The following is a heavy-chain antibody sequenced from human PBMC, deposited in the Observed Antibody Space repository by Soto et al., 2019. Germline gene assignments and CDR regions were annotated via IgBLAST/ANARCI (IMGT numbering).Heavy chain of an antibody. Sequence: HPGGSLRLSCAASGFTFSSYAMSWVRQAPGKGLEWVSAISGSGGSTYYADSVKGRFTISRDNSKNTLYLQMNSLRAEDTAVYYCAKDPPLYGSGSYSTNWFDPWGQGTLVTVSS. V-gene: IGHV3-23*01. CDR3: AKDPPLYGSGSYSTNWFDP. J-gene: IGHJ5*02. D-gene: IGHD3-10*01. CDR1: GFTFSSYA. CDR2: ISGSGGST.